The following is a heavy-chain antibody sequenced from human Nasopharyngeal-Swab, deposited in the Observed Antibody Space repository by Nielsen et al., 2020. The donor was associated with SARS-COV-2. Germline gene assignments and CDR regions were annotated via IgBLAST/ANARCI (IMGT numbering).Heavy chain of an antibody. V-gene: IGHV3-7*01. CDR1: GFNFSSYS. CDR2: IKQGGGES. CDR3: AREANDDNNYRRGTEWFDP. J-gene: IGHJ5*02. Sequence: GGSLRLSCAVSGFNFSSYSMSWVRQAPGKGLEWLATIKQGGGESSYVDSVKGRLTISSDNAKNSVYLQINSLRAEDTAVYYCAREANDDNNYRRGTEWFDPWGQGTLVTVSS. D-gene: IGHD1-1*01.